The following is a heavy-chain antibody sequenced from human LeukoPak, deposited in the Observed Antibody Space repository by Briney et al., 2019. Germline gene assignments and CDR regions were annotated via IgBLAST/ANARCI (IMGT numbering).Heavy chain of an antibody. D-gene: IGHD1-26*01. CDR2: IYYSGST. CDR3: ARYNGSLSFDY. Sequence: SETLSLTCTVSGGSISSYYWSWIRQPPGKGLEWIGYIYYSGSTNYNPSLKSRVTISVDTSKNQFSPKLSSVTAADTAVYYCARYNGSLSFDYWGQGTLVTVSS. V-gene: IGHV4-59*01. J-gene: IGHJ4*02. CDR1: GGSISSYY.